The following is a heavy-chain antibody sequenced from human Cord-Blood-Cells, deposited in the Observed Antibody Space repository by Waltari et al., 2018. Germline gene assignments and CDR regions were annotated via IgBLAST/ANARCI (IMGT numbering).Heavy chain of an antibody. D-gene: IGHD2-15*01. V-gene: IGHV4-34*01. CDR3: ARVGDIVVVVAATSFDY. Sequence: QVQLQQWGAGLLKPSETLSLTCAVYGGSFSGYYWSWIRQPPGKGLEWIGEINHSGSTNTSPSRKSRVSISVDTSKNQFCLKLSSVTAADTAVYYCARVGDIVVVVAATSFDYWGQGTLVTVSS. J-gene: IGHJ4*02. CDR1: GGSFSGYY. CDR2: INHSGST.